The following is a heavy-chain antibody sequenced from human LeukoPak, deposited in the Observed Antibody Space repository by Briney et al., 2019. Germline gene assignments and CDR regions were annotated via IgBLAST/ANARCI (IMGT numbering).Heavy chain of an antibody. CDR1: AYTSTGYY. D-gene: IGHD3-3*01. CDR3: ARIASYRLSYDFWSGYYDYYYYGMDV. J-gene: IGHJ6*02. V-gene: IGHV1-2*02. Sequence: AAVKISSKASAYTSTGYYTKWLGRAAPQGRVWMGWANPSSGGSKYAQEIQGRVTMTRDTSISTAYMELSRLRSDDTAVYYCARIASYRLSYDFWSGYYDYYYYGMDVWGQGTTVTVSS. CDR2: ANPSSGGS.